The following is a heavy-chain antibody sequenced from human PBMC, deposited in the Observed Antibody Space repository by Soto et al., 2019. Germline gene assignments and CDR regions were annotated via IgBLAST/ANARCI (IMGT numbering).Heavy chain of an antibody. CDR1: GGSISSYY. Sequence: PSETLSLTCTVSGGSISSYYWSWIRQPPGKGLEWIGYIYYSGSTNYNPSLKSRVTISVDTSKNQFSLKLSSVTAADTAVYYCASSEYYYDSSGYYGTFDYWGQGTLVTVS. V-gene: IGHV4-59*01. CDR2: IYYSGST. D-gene: IGHD3-22*01. CDR3: ASSEYYYDSSGYYGTFDY. J-gene: IGHJ4*02.